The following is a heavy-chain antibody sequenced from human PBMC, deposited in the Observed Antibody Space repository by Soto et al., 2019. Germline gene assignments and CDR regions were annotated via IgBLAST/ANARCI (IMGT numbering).Heavy chain of an antibody. Sequence: GGSLRLSCAASGFTFSTQDMTWVRQAPGKGLEWVSSIGSSGVDSYHADSVRGRFTISRDNSESTLYLQMTSLTAEDTALYYCETRRSAALYVYWGQGTLVTVFS. CDR3: ETRRSAALYVY. CDR2: IGSSGVDS. V-gene: IGHV3-23*01. D-gene: IGHD3-10*02. CDR1: GFTFSTQD. J-gene: IGHJ4*02.